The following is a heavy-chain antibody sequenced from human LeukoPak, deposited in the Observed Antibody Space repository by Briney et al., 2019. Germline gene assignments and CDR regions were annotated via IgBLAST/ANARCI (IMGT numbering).Heavy chain of an antibody. CDR3: ARDQTPYSSGWSFDY. D-gene: IGHD6-19*01. CDR2: IGTAGDT. Sequence: GGSLRLSCAASGFTFSSYDMHWVRQATGKGLEWVSAIGTAGDTYYPGSVKGRFTISRENAKNSLYLQMNSLRAGDTAVYYCARDQTPYSSGWSFDYWGQGTLVTVSS. V-gene: IGHV3-13*01. J-gene: IGHJ4*02. CDR1: GFTFSSYD.